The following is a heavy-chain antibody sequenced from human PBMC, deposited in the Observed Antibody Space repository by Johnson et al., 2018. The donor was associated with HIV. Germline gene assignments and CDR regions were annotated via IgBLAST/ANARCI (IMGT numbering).Heavy chain of an antibody. D-gene: IGHD3-16*02. CDR1: GFTFSSYG. CDR2: ISYDGSNK. CDR3: AIEWGMITFGGVIPRNAFDI. Sequence: QVQLVESGGGVVQPGRSLRLSCAASGFTFSSYGMHWVRQAPGKGLEWAAVISYDGSNKYYADSVKGRFTISRAKAKNTLHLQMNSLRVEDTAVYYCAIEWGMITFGGVIPRNAFDIWGQGTMVTVSS. J-gene: IGHJ3*02. V-gene: IGHV3-30*19.